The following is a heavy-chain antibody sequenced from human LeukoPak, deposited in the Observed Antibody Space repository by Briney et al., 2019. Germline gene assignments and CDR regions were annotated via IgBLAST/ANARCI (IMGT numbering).Heavy chain of an antibody. J-gene: IGHJ5*02. CDR3: ARHPVIWPQYPS. CDR2: INHSGST. Sequence: PSETLSLTCAVSGGSFSGYYWSWIRQPPGKGLEWIGEINHSGSTNYNPSLKSRVTISVDTSKNQFSLKLSSVTAADTAVYYCARHPVIWPQYPSWGQGTLVTVSS. D-gene: IGHD5-24*01. V-gene: IGHV4-34*01. CDR1: GGSFSGYY.